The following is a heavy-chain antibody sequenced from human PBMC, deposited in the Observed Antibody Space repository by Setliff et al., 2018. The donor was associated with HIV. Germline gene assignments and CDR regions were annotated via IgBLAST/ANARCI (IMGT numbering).Heavy chain of an antibody. CDR3: ARAAAGNTGPIDL. D-gene: IGHD4-17*01. CDR1: GGSVSSGSYY. J-gene: IGHJ5*02. CDR2: IYYSGST. V-gene: IGHV4-61*01. Sequence: SETLSLTCTVSGGSVSSGSYYWSWIRQPPGKGLEWIGYIYYSGSTNYNPSLKSRVTISVDTSKNQFSMNLSSVTAADTAVYYCARAAAGNTGPIDLWGQGSPVTVSS.